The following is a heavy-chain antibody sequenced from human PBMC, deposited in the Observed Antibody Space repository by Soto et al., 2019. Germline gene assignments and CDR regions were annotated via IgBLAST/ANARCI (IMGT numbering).Heavy chain of an antibody. V-gene: IGHV3-21*01. CDR2: ISSSSSYI. D-gene: IGHD3-9*01. Sequence: PGGSLRLSCAASGFTFSSYSMNWVRQAPGKGLEWVSSISSSSSYIYYADSVKGRFTISRDNAKNSLYLQMNSLRAEDTSVYYCASTTYYDILTGYHNWFDPWGQGTLVTVSS. CDR3: ASTTYYDILTGYHNWFDP. CDR1: GFTFSSYS. J-gene: IGHJ5*02.